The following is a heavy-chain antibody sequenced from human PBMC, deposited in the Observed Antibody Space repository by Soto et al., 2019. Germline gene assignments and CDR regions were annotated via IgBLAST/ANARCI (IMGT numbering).Heavy chain of an antibody. J-gene: IGHJ6*02. CDR3: AREMGDWGTYYEYYGLDV. CDR1: GGSMRCSTSNFY. V-gene: IGHV4-61*01. CDR2: IYYSGAN. Sequence: PAETLARTCSVSGGSMRCSTSNFYWSWVRQSPVKGLEWVGSIYYSGANNYNPSLESRLTISVDTAKKKFSLKLSSVTPADTAVYYCAREMGDWGTYYEYYGLDVWGHGTTVT. D-gene: IGHD3-16*01.